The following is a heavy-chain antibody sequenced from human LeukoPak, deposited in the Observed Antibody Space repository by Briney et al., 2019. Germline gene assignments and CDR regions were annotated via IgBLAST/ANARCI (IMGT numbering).Heavy chain of an antibody. CDR3: ARSSSQQWLVPYYYYYYMDV. D-gene: IGHD6-19*01. V-gene: IGHV4-39*07. CDR1: GGSISSSSYY. Sequence: PSETLSLTCTVSGGSISSSSYYWGWIRQPPGKGLEWIGSIYYSGSTYYNPSLKSRVTISVDTSKNQFSLKLSSVTAADTAVYYCARSSSQQWLVPYYYYYYMDVWGKGTTVTVSS. J-gene: IGHJ6*03. CDR2: IYYSGST.